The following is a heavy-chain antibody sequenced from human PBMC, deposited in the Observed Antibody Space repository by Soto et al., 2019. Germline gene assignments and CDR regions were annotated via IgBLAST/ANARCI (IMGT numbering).Heavy chain of an antibody. V-gene: IGHV4-39*02. Sequence: SETLSLTCTVSGGSINSNNYYWAWIRQPPGKGLAWIASIYYDGSTYYNPSLKSRVSISVDTSKNHFSLKLSSATAADTAVYYCAKVVVAASRHTDFDSWGQGTLVTVPQ. CDR2: IYYDGST. CDR3: AKVVVAASRHTDFDS. D-gene: IGHD2-15*01. CDR1: GGSINSNNYY. J-gene: IGHJ4*02.